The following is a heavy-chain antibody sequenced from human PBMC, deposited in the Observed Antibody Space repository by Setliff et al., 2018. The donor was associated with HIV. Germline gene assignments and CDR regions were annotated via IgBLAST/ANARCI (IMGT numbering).Heavy chain of an antibody. CDR3: ARGPNYYDRGSYYNFDY. D-gene: IGHD3-22*01. Sequence: ASVKVSCKASGYTSTAYYLHWVRQAPGQGLEWMGWINPNSGGTDYAQKFRGRVTMTRDTSISTAYMGLSRLTSDDTAVYYCARGPNYYDRGSYYNFDYWGEGTLVTVSS. V-gene: IGHV1-2*02. CDR1: GYTSTAYY. J-gene: IGHJ4*02. CDR2: INPNSGGT.